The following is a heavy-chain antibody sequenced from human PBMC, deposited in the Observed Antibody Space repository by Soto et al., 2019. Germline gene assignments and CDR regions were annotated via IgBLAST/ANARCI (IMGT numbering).Heavy chain of an antibody. D-gene: IGHD5-12*01. V-gene: IGHV1-58*01. Sequence: ASVKVSCKASGLTFSTYAVQWVRQARGQRLEWIGWIVVGSGSTKYAQKFQERVTITRDMSTSTAYMELSSLRSEDTAVYYCAAPPNRDAYNYGYWG. J-gene: IGHJ4*01. CDR3: AAPPNRDAYNYGY. CDR2: IVVGSGST. CDR1: GLTFSTYA.